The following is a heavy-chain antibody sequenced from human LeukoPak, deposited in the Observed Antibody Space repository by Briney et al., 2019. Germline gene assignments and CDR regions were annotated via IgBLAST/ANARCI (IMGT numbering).Heavy chain of an antibody. J-gene: IGHJ4*02. CDR1: GGSMRDYY. Sequence: SETLSLTCAVSGGSMRDYYWSWIRQPPGKGLEWIGNIYYSGSTNYNPSLKSRVTISVDTSKNQFSLKVRSVTAADTAVYYCARGFGYYDVLTAFWGQETRDTVSS. CDR2: IYYSGST. CDR3: ARGFGYYDVLTAF. D-gene: IGHD3-9*01. V-gene: IGHV4-59*01.